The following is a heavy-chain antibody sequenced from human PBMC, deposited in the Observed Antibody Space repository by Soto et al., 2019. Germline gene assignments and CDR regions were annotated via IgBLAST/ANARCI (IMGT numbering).Heavy chain of an antibody. Sequence: GGSLRLSCAASGFTFSSYAMSWVRQAPGKGLEWVSDISESGGRTYYADSVKGRFTISRDNSKSTLYLQMNSLRVEDTAVYYCAKVPVTTNDYWGQGTLVTVSS. CDR3: AKVPVTTNDY. CDR2: ISESGGRT. V-gene: IGHV3-23*01. J-gene: IGHJ4*02. D-gene: IGHD4-17*01. CDR1: GFTFSSYA.